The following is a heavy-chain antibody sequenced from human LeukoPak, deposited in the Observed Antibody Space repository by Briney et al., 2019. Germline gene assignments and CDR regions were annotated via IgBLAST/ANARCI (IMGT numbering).Heavy chain of an antibody. CDR3: ARDGLWFGREDY. CDR2: IYYSGST. CDR1: GGSISSYY. Sequence: SETLSLTCTVSGGSISSYYWSWIRQPPGKGLEWIGYIYYSGSTNYNPSLKSRVTISVDTSKNQFSLKLSSVTAADTAVYYCARDGLWFGREDYWGQGTLVTVSS. V-gene: IGHV4-59*01. D-gene: IGHD3-10*01. J-gene: IGHJ4*02.